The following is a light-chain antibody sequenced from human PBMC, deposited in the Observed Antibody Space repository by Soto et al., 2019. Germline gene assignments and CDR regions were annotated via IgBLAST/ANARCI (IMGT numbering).Light chain of an antibody. V-gene: IGLV2-14*03. CDR1: SDDVGAYDY. CDR3: FSYSSDQIAM. CDR2: DAT. Sequence: SALTQPASVSGSPEQSITISCTGTSDDVGAYDYVSWYQQHPGNAPRLLIFDATNRPSGVSDRFSGSKSGDTASLTISGLQPQDEADYFCFSYSSDQIAMFGGGTKVTVL. J-gene: IGLJ3*02.